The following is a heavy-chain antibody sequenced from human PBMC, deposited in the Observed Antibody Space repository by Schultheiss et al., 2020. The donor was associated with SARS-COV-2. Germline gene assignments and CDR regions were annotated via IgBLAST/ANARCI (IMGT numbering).Heavy chain of an antibody. V-gene: IGHV4-34*01. J-gene: IGHJ6*04. Sequence: SETLSLTCAVYGGSFSGYYWSWIRQPPGKGLEWIGEINHSGSTNYNPSLKSRVTISVDTSKNQFSLQLNSVTPEDTAVYYCADVGYCSSTSCSVWGKGTTVTVSS. CDR2: INHSGST. D-gene: IGHD2-2*01. CDR3: ADVGYCSSTSCSV. CDR1: GGSFSGYY.